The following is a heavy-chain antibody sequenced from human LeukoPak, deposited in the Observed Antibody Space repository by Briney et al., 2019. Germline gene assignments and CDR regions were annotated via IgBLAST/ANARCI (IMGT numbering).Heavy chain of an antibody. Sequence: PSETLSLTCTVSGGSISSSSYYWGWIPQPPGKGLEWIRSIYYSGSTYYNSSLKSRVTISVDTSKNQFSLKLSSVTAAGTAVYYCARDVAAAGIGSWGQGTLVTVSS. CDR2: IYYSGST. D-gene: IGHD6-13*01. CDR3: ARDVAAAGIGS. CDR1: GGSISSSSYY. J-gene: IGHJ4*02. V-gene: IGHV4-39*07.